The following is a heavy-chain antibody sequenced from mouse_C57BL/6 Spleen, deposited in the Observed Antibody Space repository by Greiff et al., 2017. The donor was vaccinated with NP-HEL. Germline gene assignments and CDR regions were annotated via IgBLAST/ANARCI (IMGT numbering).Heavy chain of an antibody. D-gene: IGHD1-1*02. V-gene: IGHV5-9-1*02. CDR3: TREGSYDWYFDV. J-gene: IGHJ1*03. CDR2: ISSGGDYI. CDR1: GFTFSSYA. Sequence: EVQGVESGEGLVKPGGSLKLSCAASGFTFSSYAMSWVRQTPEKRLEWVAYISSGGDYIYYADTVKGRFTISRDNARNTLYLQMSSLKSEDTAMYYCTREGSYDWYFDVWGTGTTVTVSS.